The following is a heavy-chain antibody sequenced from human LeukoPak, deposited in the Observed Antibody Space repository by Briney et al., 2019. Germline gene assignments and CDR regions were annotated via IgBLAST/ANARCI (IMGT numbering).Heavy chain of an antibody. CDR1: GGSISSYY. Sequence: SETLSLTCTVSGGSISSYYWSWIRQPPGKGLEWIGYIYYSGSTNYNPSLKSRVTISVDTSKNQFSLKLSSVTAADTAVYYCANANNCGSGWYTFAYWGQGTLVTVSS. CDR3: ANANNCGSGWYTFAY. V-gene: IGHV4-59*01. D-gene: IGHD6-19*01. J-gene: IGHJ4*02. CDR2: IYYSGST.